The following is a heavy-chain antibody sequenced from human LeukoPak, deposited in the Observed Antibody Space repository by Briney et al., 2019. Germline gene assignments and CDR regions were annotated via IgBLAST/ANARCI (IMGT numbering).Heavy chain of an antibody. D-gene: IGHD3-3*01. Sequence: RASVKVSCKASGYTFTGYYMHWVRQAPGQGLEWMGRINPNSGGTNYAQKFQGRVTMTRDTSISTAYMELSRLRSDDTAVYYCATGGSHYDFWSGYWYWGQGTLVTVSS. CDR3: ATGGSHYDFWSGYWY. V-gene: IGHV1-2*06. CDR2: INPNSGGT. CDR1: GYTFTGYY. J-gene: IGHJ4*02.